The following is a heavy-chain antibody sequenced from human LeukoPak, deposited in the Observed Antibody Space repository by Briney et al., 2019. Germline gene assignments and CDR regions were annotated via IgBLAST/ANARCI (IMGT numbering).Heavy chain of an antibody. CDR3: ARAGAWQIDP. Sequence: SETLSLTCTVSGGSISNYYWSWIRQPPGKGLEWIGFFYYSGSTNYNPSLKSRVSISVDTSKTQFSLKLYSVTSADTAVYYCARAGAWQIDPWGQGTLVTVSS. D-gene: IGHD3-10*01. J-gene: IGHJ5*02. V-gene: IGHV4-59*01. CDR2: FYYSGST. CDR1: GGSISNYY.